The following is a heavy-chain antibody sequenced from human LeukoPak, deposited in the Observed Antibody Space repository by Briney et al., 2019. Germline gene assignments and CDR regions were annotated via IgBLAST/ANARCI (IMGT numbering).Heavy chain of an antibody. D-gene: IGHD5-12*01. J-gene: IGHJ5*02. CDR1: GYTFTSYD. CDR3: AGSRFGSGYDRGWFDP. CDR2: MNPNSGNT. Sequence: ASVKVSCKASGYTFTSYDINWVRQATGQGLEWMGWMNPNSGNTGYAQKFQGRVTMTRNTSISTAYMELSSLRSEDTAVYYCAGSRFGSGYDRGWFDPWGQGTLVTVSS. V-gene: IGHV1-8*01.